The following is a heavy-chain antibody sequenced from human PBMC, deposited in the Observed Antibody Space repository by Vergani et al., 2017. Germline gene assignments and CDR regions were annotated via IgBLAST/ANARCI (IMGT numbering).Heavy chain of an antibody. CDR2: ISGSGGST. CDR1: GFTFSSYA. D-gene: IGHD3-3*01. V-gene: IGHV3-23*04. Sequence: EVQLVESGGGLVQPGGSLRLSCAASGFTFSSYAMSWVRQAPGKGLEWVSAISGSGGSTYYADSVKGRFTISRDNSKNTLYLQMNSLRAEDTAVYYCAKDGPLLRFLEWSKYYFDYWGQGTLVTVSS. CDR3: AKDGPLLRFLEWSKYYFDY. J-gene: IGHJ4*02.